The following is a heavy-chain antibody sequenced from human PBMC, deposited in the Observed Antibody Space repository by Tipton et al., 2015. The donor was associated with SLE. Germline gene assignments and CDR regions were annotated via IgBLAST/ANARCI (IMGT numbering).Heavy chain of an antibody. CDR2: ISGSGHST. CDR3: ARGIAVADPFDY. CDR1: GFTFSSYA. Sequence: SLRLSCAASGFTFSSYAMSWVRQAPGKGLEWVSAISGSGHSTYYADSVQGRFTISRDNSKNTLYLQMNSLRAEDTAVYYCARGIAVADPFDYWGQGTLVTVSS. D-gene: IGHD6-19*01. V-gene: IGHV3-23*01. J-gene: IGHJ4*02.